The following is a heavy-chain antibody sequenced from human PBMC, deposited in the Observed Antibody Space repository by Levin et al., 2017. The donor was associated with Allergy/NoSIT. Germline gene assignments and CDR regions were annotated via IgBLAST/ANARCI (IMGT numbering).Heavy chain of an antibody. Sequence: GGSLRLSCAASGFTFDDYAMHWVRQAPGKGLEWVSGISWNSGSIGYADSVKGRFTISRDNAKNSLYLQMNSLRAEDTALYYCAKGYSSSGYEAFDIWGQGTMVTVSS. J-gene: IGHJ3*02. CDR3: AKGYSSSGYEAFDI. D-gene: IGHD6-13*01. CDR1: GFTFDDYA. CDR2: ISWNSGSI. V-gene: IGHV3-9*01.